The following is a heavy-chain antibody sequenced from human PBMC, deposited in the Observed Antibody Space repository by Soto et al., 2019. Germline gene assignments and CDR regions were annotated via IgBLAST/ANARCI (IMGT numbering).Heavy chain of an antibody. CDR3: ASQDLYSGYFDY. D-gene: IGHD5-12*01. CDR1: GDTFTNYW. CDR2: VNPSDSDT. Sequence: GESLKISCKGSGDTFTNYWIGWVRQMPGKGLEWMGIVNPSDSDTRYSPSFQGQVTISADKSISTAYLQWNSLKASDTAMYYCASQDLYSGYFDYWGQGTLVTVSS. J-gene: IGHJ4*02. V-gene: IGHV5-51*01.